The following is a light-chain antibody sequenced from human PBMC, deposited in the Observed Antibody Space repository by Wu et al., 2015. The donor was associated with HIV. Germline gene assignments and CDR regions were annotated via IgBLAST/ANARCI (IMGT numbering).Light chain of an antibody. V-gene: IGKV3-20*01. J-gene: IGKJ2*03. CDR2: GAS. CDR1: QSVSSSY. Sequence: EIVLTQFPVTLSLSPGERATLSCRASQSVSSSYLAWYQQKPGQAPRLLIYGASSRATGIPDRFSGSGSGTDFTLTISRLEPEDFAVYYCQQYGSSRGFGQGTKLEIK. CDR3: QQYGSSRG.